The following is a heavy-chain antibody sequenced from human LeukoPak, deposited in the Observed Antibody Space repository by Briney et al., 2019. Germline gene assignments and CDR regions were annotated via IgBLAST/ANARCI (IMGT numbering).Heavy chain of an antibody. V-gene: IGHV1-69*13. CDR2: IIPIFGTA. D-gene: IGHD3-9*01. J-gene: IGHJ3*02. CDR1: GGTFSSYA. CDR3: ARGGLDYDILTGYYQAFDI. Sequence: ASVKVSCKASGGTFSSYAISWVRQAPGQGLEWMGGIIPIFGTANYAQKFQGRVTITADESTSTAYMELSSLRSEDTAVYYCARGGLDYDILTGYYQAFDIWGQRTMVTVSS.